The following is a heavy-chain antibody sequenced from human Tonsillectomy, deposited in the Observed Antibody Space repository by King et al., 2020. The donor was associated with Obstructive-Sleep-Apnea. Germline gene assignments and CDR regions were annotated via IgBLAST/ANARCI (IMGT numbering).Heavy chain of an antibody. J-gene: IGHJ4*02. CDR2: IYYSGCT. D-gene: IGHD1-26*01. CDR1: GGSVSSGGYY. V-gene: IGHV4-61*08. CDR3: ARGYSGSFGPYFDY. Sequence: HVQLQESGPGLVKPSETLSLTCTGSGGSVSSGGYYWTWIRQPPGKGLEWIGHIYYSGCTNYNPSLKSRVTISADTSKNQFSLKLSSVTAADTAGYYCARGYSGSFGPYFDYWGQGTLVTVSS.